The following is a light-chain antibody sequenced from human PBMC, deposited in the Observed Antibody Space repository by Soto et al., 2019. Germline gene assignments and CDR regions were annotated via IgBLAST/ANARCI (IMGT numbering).Light chain of an antibody. CDR3: SSYTSATTYV. J-gene: IGLJ1*01. V-gene: IGLV2-14*01. Sequence: QSALTQPASVSGSPGQSITISCTGTSSDVGGYNYFSWYQHHPGKAPKLMIHEVSDRPSGISNRFSGSKSGNTASLTISGLQAEDEADYYCSSYTSATTYVFGTGTKVTVL. CDR2: EVS. CDR1: SSDVGGYNY.